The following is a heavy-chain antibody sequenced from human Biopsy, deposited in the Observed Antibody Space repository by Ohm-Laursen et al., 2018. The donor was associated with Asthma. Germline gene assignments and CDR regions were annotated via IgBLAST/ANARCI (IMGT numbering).Heavy chain of an antibody. V-gene: IGHV1-69*01. CDR2: IIPIFGTT. CDR1: GGTFNYA. J-gene: IGHJ4*02. D-gene: IGHD3-10*01. CDR3: ASETGHSYGSGSEYYFDY. Sequence: SSVKVSCKASGGTFNYAITWVRQAPGQGLEWMGGIIPIFGTTNYAQKFKGRVTITADESSGTAYMELSSLRSEDTAVYYCASETGHSYGSGSEYYFDYWGLGTLVTVSS.